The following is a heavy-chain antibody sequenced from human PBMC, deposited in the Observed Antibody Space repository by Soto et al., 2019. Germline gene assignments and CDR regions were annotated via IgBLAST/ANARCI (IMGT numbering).Heavy chain of an antibody. J-gene: IGHJ5*02. CDR2: IYYSGST. V-gene: IGHV4-31*03. Sequence: SETLSLTCTVSGGSISSGGYYWSWIRQHPGKGLEWIGYIYYSGSTYYNPSLKSRVTISVDTSKNQFSLKLSSVTAADTAVYYCAGGAGYCSSTSCYGNWFDPWGQGTLVTVSS. CDR3: AGGAGYCSSTSCYGNWFDP. D-gene: IGHD2-2*01. CDR1: GGSISSGGYY.